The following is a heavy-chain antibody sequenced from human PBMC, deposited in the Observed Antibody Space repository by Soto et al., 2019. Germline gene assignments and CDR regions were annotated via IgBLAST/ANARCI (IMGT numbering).Heavy chain of an antibody. CDR1: GVSASSDIYY. CDR2: IYYRGNT. D-gene: IGHD2-2*01. Sequence: QVQLQESGPGLVKPSQTLSLTCSISGVSASSDIYYWSWIRHHPGKGLEWIGYIYYRGNTYYNPSLGGRVTISLETSKHQFSLRLRSVTPADTAVYYCAIYAGVVVPAANYGLHVWGQGTTVIVSS. J-gene: IGHJ6*02. CDR3: AIYAGVVVPAANYGLHV. V-gene: IGHV4-31*03.